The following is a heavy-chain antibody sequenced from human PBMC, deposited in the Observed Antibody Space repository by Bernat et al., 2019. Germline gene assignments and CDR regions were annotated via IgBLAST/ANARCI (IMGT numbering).Heavy chain of an antibody. J-gene: IGHJ4*02. V-gene: IGHV4-31*03. Sequence: QVQLQESGPGLVKPSQTLSLACTVSGGSISNGAYYWSWIRQHPGKGLEWIGYIYYNGGTYYNPSLKSRLTISIDMSENQFSLKLSSVTAADTAVYYCARGVGYSSGSYSIDYWGQGALVIVSS. CDR1: GGSISNGAYY. D-gene: IGHD1-26*01. CDR2: IYYNGGT. CDR3: ARGVGYSSGSYSIDY.